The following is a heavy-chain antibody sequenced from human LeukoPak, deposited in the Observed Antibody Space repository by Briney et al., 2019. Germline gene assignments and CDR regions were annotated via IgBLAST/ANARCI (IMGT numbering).Heavy chain of an antibody. Sequence: ASVKVSCKASGYTFTSYDINWVRKPTGQGLEWMGWINPKSGNTNYAQKFQGRVTMTRDTSISTAYMELSRLKSDDTAVYYCARETIEGFGDNWGQGTPVTVSS. CDR1: GYTFTSYD. CDR3: ARETIEGFGDN. J-gene: IGHJ4*02. CDR2: INPKSGNT. D-gene: IGHD3-10*01. V-gene: IGHV1-2*02.